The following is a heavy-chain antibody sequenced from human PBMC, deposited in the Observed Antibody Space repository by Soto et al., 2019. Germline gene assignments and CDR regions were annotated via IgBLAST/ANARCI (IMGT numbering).Heavy chain of an antibody. CDR2: ISSSGGRA. J-gene: IGHJ5*02. Sequence: EVQLLESGGGLVQPGGSLRLSCAASGFTVSSYGMSWVRQAPGKGLEWVSAISSSGGRAYYADSVKGRFTISSHNSKNTLYLQLNSLSAEASAVYYCARGATSRSSWGQGTLVTVSS. V-gene: IGHV3-23*01. CDR3: ARGATSRSS. CDR1: GFTVSSYG.